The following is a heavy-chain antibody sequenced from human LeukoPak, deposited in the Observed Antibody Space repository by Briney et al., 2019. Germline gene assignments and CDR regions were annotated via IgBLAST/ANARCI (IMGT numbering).Heavy chain of an antibody. CDR1: GFTFSNSA. Sequence: PGGSLRLSCEASGFTFSNSAMSWVRQAPGKGLEWVSGISASGHYTCNADSAKGRFTISRDNSKNTLYLQMNSLRAEDTALYYCAKDGSWGDYYFYFYIDVWGKGTTVTVSS. V-gene: IGHV3-23*01. CDR3: AKDGSWGDYYFYFYIDV. CDR2: ISASGHYT. J-gene: IGHJ6*03. D-gene: IGHD3-16*01.